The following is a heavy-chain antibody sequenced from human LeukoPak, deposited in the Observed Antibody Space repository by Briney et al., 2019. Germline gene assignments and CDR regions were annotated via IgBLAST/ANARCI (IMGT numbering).Heavy chain of an antibody. J-gene: IGHJ4*02. V-gene: IGHV4-61*02. CDR1: VGSITSGSSY. CDR2: IYSSGST. D-gene: IGHD3-10*01. CDR3: ARETRITMVRVSYYFDY. Sequence: SQTLSLTCTVSVGSITSGSSYWSWIRQPAGEGLGWLGRIYSSGSTDYNPSLKSRVTISVDTSKNQISLKLSSVTAADTAVYYCARETRITMVRVSYYFDYWGQGTLVTVSS.